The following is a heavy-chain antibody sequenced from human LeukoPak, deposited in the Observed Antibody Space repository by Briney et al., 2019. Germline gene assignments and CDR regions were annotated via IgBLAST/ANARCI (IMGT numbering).Heavy chain of an antibody. D-gene: IGHD4-17*01. J-gene: IGHJ4*02. CDR2: ISSSGSTI. CDR3: AVVTRDYGDSTNIDY. Sequence: PGGSLRLSCAASGFTFSSYEMNWVRQAPGKGLEWVSYISSSGSTIYYADSVKGRFTISRDNAKNSLYLQMNSLRAEDTAVYYCAVVTRDYGDSTNIDYWGQGTLVTVSS. V-gene: IGHV3-48*03. CDR1: GFTFSSYE.